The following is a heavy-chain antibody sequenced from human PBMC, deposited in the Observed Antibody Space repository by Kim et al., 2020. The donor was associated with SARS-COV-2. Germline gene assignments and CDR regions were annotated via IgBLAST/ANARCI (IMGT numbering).Heavy chain of an antibody. Sequence: GGSLRLSCAASGFTFSSCAIHWVRQAPGKGLEWVAVISYDGSNKNYVDSVKGRFTISRDNSKNTLYLQMNSLRAEDTALYYCARDPLSRLRGRTYSYYGMDVWGQGTTVTVSS. D-gene: IGHD3-10*01. V-gene: IGHV3-30-3*01. CDR2: ISYDGSNK. CDR1: GFTFSSCA. CDR3: ARDPLSRLRGRTYSYYGMDV. J-gene: IGHJ6*02.